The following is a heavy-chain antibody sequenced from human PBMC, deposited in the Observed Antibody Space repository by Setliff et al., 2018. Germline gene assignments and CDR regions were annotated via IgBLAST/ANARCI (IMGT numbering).Heavy chain of an antibody. CDR3: ARERYFDY. V-gene: IGHV1-2*02. Sequence: ASVKVSCKASGNRFTDYFLHWVRQAPGQGLEWMGWINPNSGDTHSAQKFQGRVTMTRDTSINTAYMELSSLTSDDTAVYYCARERYFDYWGQGTLVTVSS. CDR1: GNRFTDYF. CDR2: INPNSGDT. J-gene: IGHJ4*02.